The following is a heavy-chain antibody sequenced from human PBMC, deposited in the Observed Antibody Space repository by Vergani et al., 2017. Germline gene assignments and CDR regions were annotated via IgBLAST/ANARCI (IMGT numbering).Heavy chain of an antibody. D-gene: IGHD4-11*01. J-gene: IGHJ4*02. CDR1: GGSFSGYY. CDR2: INHSGST. V-gene: IGHV4-34*01. CDR3: AREKKYSNYFAY. Sequence: QVQLQQWGAGLLKPSETLSLTCAVYGGSFSGYYWSWIRQPPGKGLEWIGEINHSGSTNYNPSLKSRVTISVDKSKNQFSLKLSSVTAADTAVYYCAREKKYSNYFAYWGQGTLVTVSS.